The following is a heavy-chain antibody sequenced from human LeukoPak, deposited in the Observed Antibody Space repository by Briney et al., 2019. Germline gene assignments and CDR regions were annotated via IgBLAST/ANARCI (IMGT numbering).Heavy chain of an antibody. CDR1: GFTFSSYG. V-gene: IGHV3-30*03. J-gene: IGHJ5*02. CDR3: SGYCGGDCYP. D-gene: IGHD2-21*02. Sequence: GRSLRLSCAASGFTFSSYGMHWVRQAPGKGLEWVAVISYDGSNKYYADSVKGRFTISRDNSKNTLYLQMNSLRAEVTAVYYCSGYCGGDCYPWGQGTLVTVSS. CDR2: ISYDGSNK.